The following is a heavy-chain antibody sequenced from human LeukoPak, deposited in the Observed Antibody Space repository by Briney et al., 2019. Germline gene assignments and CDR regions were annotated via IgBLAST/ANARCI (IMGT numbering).Heavy chain of an antibody. CDR3: ASRRSGWPNDAFDI. CDR1: GFTFSSYS. CDR2: ISRSSSTI. V-gene: IGHV3-48*01. D-gene: IGHD6-19*01. J-gene: IGHJ3*02. Sequence: PGGSLRLSCAASGFTFSSYSMNWVRQAPGKGLEWVSYISRSSSTIYYADSVKGRFTISRDNAKNSLYLQMNSLRAEDTAVYYCASRRSGWPNDAFDIWGQGTMVTVTS.